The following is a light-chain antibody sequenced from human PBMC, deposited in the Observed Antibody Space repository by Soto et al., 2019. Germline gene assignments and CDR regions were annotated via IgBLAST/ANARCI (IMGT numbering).Light chain of an antibody. J-gene: IGKJ1*01. CDR3: QQSYNSPQT. Sequence: DVQMTQSPSSLSAYVGDRVTITCRASQPIMPYVNWYQLKPGTPPRLRIYAASSLQSGVPSRFSGSGSGTDFTLTSNSLQPEDFATYSCQQSYNSPQTFGQGTKMDIK. CDR2: AAS. CDR1: QPIMPY. V-gene: IGKV1-39*01.